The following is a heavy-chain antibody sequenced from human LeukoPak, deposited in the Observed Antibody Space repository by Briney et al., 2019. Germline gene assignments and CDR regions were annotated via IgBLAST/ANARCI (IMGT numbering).Heavy chain of an antibody. Sequence: ASVKVSCKASGYTFTNFYIHWVRQAPGQGVGGMGIINPSGGSTSYAQKFQGRVTMTRDTSTSTVYMELSSLRSEDTAVYYCARDRGTTVVTPGFAFDIWGQGTMVTVSS. V-gene: IGHV1-46*01. CDR2: INPSGGST. D-gene: IGHD4-23*01. CDR3: ARDRGTTVVTPGFAFDI. J-gene: IGHJ3*02. CDR1: GYTFTNFY.